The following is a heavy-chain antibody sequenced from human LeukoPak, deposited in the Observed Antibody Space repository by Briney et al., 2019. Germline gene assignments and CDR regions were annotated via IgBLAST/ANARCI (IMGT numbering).Heavy chain of an antibody. D-gene: IGHD2-2*02. CDR1: GGSISSGGYY. V-gene: IGHV4-31*03. CDR3: ARGVGYCSSTSCYNSYYYGMDV. CDR2: IYYSGST. J-gene: IGHJ6*02. Sequence: SETLSLTCTVSGGSISSGGYYWSWIRQHPGKGLEWIGYIYYSGSTYYNPSLKSRVTISVDTSKNQFSLKLSSVTAADTAVYYCARGVGYCSSTSCYNSYYYGMDVWGQGTTVTVSS.